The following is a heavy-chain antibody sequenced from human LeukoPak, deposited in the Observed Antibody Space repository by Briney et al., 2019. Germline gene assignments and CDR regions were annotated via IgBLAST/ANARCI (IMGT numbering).Heavy chain of an antibody. CDR3: AKGPSSSWSALNWFDP. D-gene: IGHD6-13*01. CDR1: GFTFADYA. Sequence: GGSLRLSCAASGFTFADYAMHWVRQAPGKVLEWVSGISWNSGSIGYADSVKGRFTISRDNAKNSLYLQMNSLRAEDTALYYCAKGPSSSWSALNWFDPWGQGTLVTVSS. V-gene: IGHV3-9*01. J-gene: IGHJ5*02. CDR2: ISWNSGSI.